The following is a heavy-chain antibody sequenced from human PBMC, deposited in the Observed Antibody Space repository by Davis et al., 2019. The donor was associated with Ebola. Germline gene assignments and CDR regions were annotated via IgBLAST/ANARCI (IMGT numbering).Heavy chain of an antibody. CDR2: IYYSGST. D-gene: IGHD2-2*01. CDR3: ARDGVVPAANYGMDV. CDR1: GGSISSYY. Sequence: SETLSLTYTVSGGSISSYYWSWIRQPPGKGLEWIGYIYYSGSTNYNPSLKSRVTISVDKSKNQFSLKLSSVTAADTAVYYCARDGVVPAANYGMDVWGQGTTVTVSS. J-gene: IGHJ6*02. V-gene: IGHV4-59*12.